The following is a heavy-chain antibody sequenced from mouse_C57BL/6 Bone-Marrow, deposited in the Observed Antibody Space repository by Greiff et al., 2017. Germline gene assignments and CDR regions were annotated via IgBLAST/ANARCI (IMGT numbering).Heavy chain of an antibody. J-gene: IGHJ2*01. Sequence: VQLQQPGAELVRPGSSVKLSCKASGYTFTSYWMHWVKQRPIQGLEWIGNIDPSDSETHYNQKFKDKATLTVDKSSSTAYMQLSSLTSEDSAVYYCERGVYYGSPYYFDYWGQGTTLTVSS. V-gene: IGHV1-52*01. D-gene: IGHD2-2*01. CDR3: ERGVYYGSPYYFDY. CDR2: IDPSDSET. CDR1: GYTFTSYW.